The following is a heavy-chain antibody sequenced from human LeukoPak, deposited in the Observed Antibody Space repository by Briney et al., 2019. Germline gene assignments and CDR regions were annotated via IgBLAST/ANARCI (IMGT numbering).Heavy chain of an antibody. J-gene: IGHJ4*02. CDR3: AKGYSGSYYTDY. D-gene: IGHD1-26*01. CDR1: GFTFRSYA. Sequence: AGGSLRLSCAASGFTFRSYAMHWVRQAPGKGLEWVAVISYDGDDGSNIYYADSVKGRFTISRDNAKNTLSLQMNSLRAEDTAVYYCAKGYSGSYYTDYWGQGTLVTVSS. CDR2: ISYDGDDGSNI. V-gene: IGHV3-30-3*01.